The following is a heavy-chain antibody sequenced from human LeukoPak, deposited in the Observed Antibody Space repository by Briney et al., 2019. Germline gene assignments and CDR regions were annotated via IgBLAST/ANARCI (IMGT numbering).Heavy chain of an antibody. V-gene: IGHV1-24*01. CDR2: FDPEDGET. CDR3: ATSSITMIVVPHYQYYFDY. D-gene: IGHD3-22*01. CDR1: GYTLTELS. Sequence: ASVKVSCKCSGYTLTELSMHWVRQAPGKGLEWMGGFDPEDGETIYAQKVQGRVTMTDDTSTDTAYMELSSLRSEDTAVYYCATSSITMIVVPHYQYYFDYWGQGTLVTVSS. J-gene: IGHJ4*02.